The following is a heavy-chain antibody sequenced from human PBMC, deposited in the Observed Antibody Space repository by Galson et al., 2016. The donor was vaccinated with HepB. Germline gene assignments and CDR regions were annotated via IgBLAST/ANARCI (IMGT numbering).Heavy chain of an antibody. V-gene: IGHV3-23*01. D-gene: IGHD3-9*01. CDR3: AKPQILTGYSNLWYYDYAMDV. CDR2: LSSSGGST. CDR1: GFTFSSYA. J-gene: IGHJ6*02. Sequence: SLRLSCAASGFTFSSYAMSWVRQAPGKGLEWVSALSSSGGSTFYADSVKGRFTISKDNSKNTLYLQMNSLRAEDTAVYYCAKPQILTGYSNLWYYDYAMDVWGQGTTVTVSS.